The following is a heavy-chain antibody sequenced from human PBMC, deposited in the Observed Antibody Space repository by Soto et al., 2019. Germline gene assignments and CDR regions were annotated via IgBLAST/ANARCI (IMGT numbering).Heavy chain of an antibody. V-gene: IGHV1-18*01. CDR1: GYTLTSYG. CDR3: ARDLYYDILTGYPIFDY. Sequence: QVQLVQSGAEVKKPGASVKVSCKASGYTLTSYGISWERQAPGQGIEWMGWISAYNGNTNYAQKLQGRVTMTTDTSTSTAYMELRSLRSDDTAVYYCARDLYYDILTGYPIFDYWGQGTLVTVSS. J-gene: IGHJ4*02. D-gene: IGHD3-9*01. CDR2: ISAYNGNT.